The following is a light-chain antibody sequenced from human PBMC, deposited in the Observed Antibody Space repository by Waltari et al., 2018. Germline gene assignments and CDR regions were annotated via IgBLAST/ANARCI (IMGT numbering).Light chain of an antibody. J-gene: IGLJ3*02. V-gene: IGLV1-44*01. CDR2: STN. CDR3: ATWDYSLDGQV. CDR1: RSNIGAEV. Sequence: QSVLTQPPSASGTAGQRVTISCSGSRSNIGAEVVHWYQVLPVTTPRLLIYSTNQRPSRVPERFSGSKSGTSASLAISGLQSEDEADYYCATWDYSLDGQVFGGGTKLTVL.